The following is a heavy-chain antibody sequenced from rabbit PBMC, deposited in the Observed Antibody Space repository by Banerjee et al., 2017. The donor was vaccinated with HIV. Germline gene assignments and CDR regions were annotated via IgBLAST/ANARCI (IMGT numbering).Heavy chain of an antibody. V-gene: IGHV1S40*01. D-gene: IGHD6-1*01. CDR3: ARDHADGAGFTYDL. Sequence: QSLEESGGDLVKPGASLTLTCTASGFSFSSSYWMCWVRQAPGKGLEWVACIYAGSGGNIYYTNWAKGRFTISKTSSSTVTLQMTSLTAANTATYFCARDHADGAGFTYDLWGPGTLVTVS. CDR1: GFSFSSSYW. CDR2: IYAGSGGNI. J-gene: IGHJ4*01.